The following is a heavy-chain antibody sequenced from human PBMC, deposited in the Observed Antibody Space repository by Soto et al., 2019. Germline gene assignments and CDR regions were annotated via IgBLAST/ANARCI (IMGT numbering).Heavy chain of an antibody. CDR2: ISAYNGNT. CDR3: ARIKVSGDYYYYYYYMDV. CDR1: GYTFTSYG. J-gene: IGHJ6*03. D-gene: IGHD4-17*01. Sequence: ASVKVSCKASGYTFTSYGISWLRQAPGQGLEWMGWISAYNGNTNYAQKLQGRVTMTTDTSTSTAYMELRSLRSDDTAVYYCARIKVSGDYYYYYYYMDVWGKGTTVTVSS. V-gene: IGHV1-18*01.